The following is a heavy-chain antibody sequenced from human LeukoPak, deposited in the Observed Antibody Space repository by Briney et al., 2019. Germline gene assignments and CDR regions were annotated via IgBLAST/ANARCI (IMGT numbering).Heavy chain of an antibody. D-gene: IGHD3-22*01. CDR2: ISGDGGST. J-gene: IGHJ4*02. V-gene: IGHV3-43*02. Sequence: GGSLRLSCAASGFTFDDYAMHWVRQAPGKGLEWVSLISGDGGSTYYADSVKGRFTISRDNAKNSLFLQMNSLRAEDTAVYYCARGLMGLTMIVVVNPIDYWGQGTLVTVSS. CDR3: ARGLMGLTMIVVVNPIDY. CDR1: GFTFDDYA.